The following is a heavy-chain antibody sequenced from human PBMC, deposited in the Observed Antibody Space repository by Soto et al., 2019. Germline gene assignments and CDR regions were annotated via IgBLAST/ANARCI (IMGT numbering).Heavy chain of an antibody. CDR1: GGSISSSSYY. J-gene: IGHJ4*02. CDR2: IYYSGST. CDR3: ASSYYDSSGYDY. V-gene: IGHV4-39*01. Sequence: PSETLSLTCTVSGGSISSSSYYWGWIRQPPGKGLEWIGSIYYSGSTYYNPSLKSRVTISVDTSKNQFSLKLSSVTAADTAVYYCASSYYDSSGYDYWGQGTLVTVSS. D-gene: IGHD3-22*01.